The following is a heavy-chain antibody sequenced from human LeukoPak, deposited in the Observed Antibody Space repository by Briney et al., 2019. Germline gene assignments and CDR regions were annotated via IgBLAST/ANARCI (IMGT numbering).Heavy chain of an antibody. J-gene: IGHJ2*01. CDR1: GFTFSSYS. CDR2: ISSSGTII. CDR3: TREDNWYFDL. Sequence: GGSLRLSCAASGFTFSSYSMNWVRQAPGKGLEWVSQISSSGTIIYYADSVKGRFTISRDNAKNSLYLQMNSLRAEDTAVYYCTREDNWYFDLWGRGTLVTVSS. V-gene: IGHV3-48*04.